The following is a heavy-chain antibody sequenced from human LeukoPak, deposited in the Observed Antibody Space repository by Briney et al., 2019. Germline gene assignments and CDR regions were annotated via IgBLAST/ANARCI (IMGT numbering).Heavy chain of an antibody. CDR1: GGSISSSSYY. CDR2: IYYSGST. CDR3: ARVNYDILTGYYNWFDP. V-gene: IGHV4-39*07. Sequence: SETLSLTCTVSGGSISSSSYYWGWIRQPPGKGLEWIGSIYYSGSTYYNPSLKGRVTISVDTSKNQFSLKLSSVTAADTAVYYCARVNYDILTGYYNWFDPWGQGTLVTVSS. J-gene: IGHJ5*02. D-gene: IGHD3-9*01.